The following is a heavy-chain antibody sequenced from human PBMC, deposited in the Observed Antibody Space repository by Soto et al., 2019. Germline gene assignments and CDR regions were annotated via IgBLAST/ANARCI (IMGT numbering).Heavy chain of an antibody. CDR2: ISYDGSNK. Sequence: GGSLRLSCAASGFTFSSYAMHWVRQAPGKGLEWVAVISYDGSNKYYADSVKGRFTISRDNSKNTLYLQMNSLRAEDTAVYYCARVLNAAARHYYYYYGMDVWGQGTTVTVSS. J-gene: IGHJ6*02. CDR1: GFTFSSYA. D-gene: IGHD2-2*01. CDR3: ARVLNAAARHYYYYYGMDV. V-gene: IGHV3-30-3*01.